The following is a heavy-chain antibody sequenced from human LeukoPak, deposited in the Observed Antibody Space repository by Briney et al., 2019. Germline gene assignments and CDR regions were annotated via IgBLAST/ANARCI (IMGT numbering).Heavy chain of an antibody. V-gene: IGHV4-59*08. D-gene: IGHD5-12*01. CDR1: GASLSSYY. CDR3: ARREGSHYSVDI. Sequence: PSETLSLNCTVSGASLSSYYWSWIRLPPGKGLEWIGSIYYSGVTNFNPSLKRRIALSADTSRNLFSLKLSSVTAADTAVYYCARREGSHYSVDIWGQGTTVTVSS. J-gene: IGHJ6*02. CDR2: IYYSGVT.